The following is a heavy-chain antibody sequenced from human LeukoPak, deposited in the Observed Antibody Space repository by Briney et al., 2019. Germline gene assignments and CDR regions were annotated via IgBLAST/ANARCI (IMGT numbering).Heavy chain of an antibody. J-gene: IGHJ3*02. CDR2: IYSGGST. CDR3: ARESSGAFDI. D-gene: IGHD3-10*01. V-gene: IGHV3-53*01. CDR1: GFTVSSNY. Sequence: PGGSLRLSCAASGFTVSSNYMSWVRQAPGKGLEWVLVIYSGGSTYYADSVKGRFTISRDNSKNTLYLQMNSLRAEDTAVYYCARESSGAFDIWGQGTMVTVSS.